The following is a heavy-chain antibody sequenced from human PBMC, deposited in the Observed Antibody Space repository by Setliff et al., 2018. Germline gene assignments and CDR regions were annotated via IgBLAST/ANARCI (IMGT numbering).Heavy chain of an antibody. Sequence: PGGSLRLSCAASGFTFSDHWMHWVRQVPGKGLVWVSRINSEGSRTIYADAVRGRSTISRDNAKNTLYLQMNSLRAEDTAVYYCARTCSGSGCYAGLESWGQGTPVTVSS. J-gene: IGHJ4*02. CDR1: GFTFSDHW. V-gene: IGHV3-74*01. CDR2: INSEGSRT. CDR3: ARTCSGSGCYAGLES. D-gene: IGHD2-15*01.